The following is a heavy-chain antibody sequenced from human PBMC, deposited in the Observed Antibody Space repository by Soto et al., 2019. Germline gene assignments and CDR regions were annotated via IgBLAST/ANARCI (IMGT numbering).Heavy chain of an antibody. J-gene: IGHJ3*02. V-gene: IGHV3-30-3*01. CDR1: GFTFSSYA. CDR2: ISYDGSNK. D-gene: IGHD3-22*01. Sequence: QVQLVESGGGVVQPGRSLRLSCAASGFTFSSYAMHWVRQAPGKGLEWVAVISYDGSNKYYADSVKGRFTISRDNSKNTLYLKMNSLRAEDTAVYYCARVSDYYDSSGYYFDAFDIWGRGTMVTVSS. CDR3: ARVSDYYDSSGYYFDAFDI.